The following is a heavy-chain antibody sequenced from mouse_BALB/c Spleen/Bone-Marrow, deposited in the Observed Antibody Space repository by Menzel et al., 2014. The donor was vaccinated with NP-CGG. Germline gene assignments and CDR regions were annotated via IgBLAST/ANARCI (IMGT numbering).Heavy chain of an antibody. CDR1: GYSITSGYG. J-gene: IGHJ2*01. D-gene: IGHD1-1*01. CDR2: IHYSGST. V-gene: IGHV3-1*02. CDR3: VRETTVVADFDY. Sequence: VQLKESGPDLVKPSQSLSLSCTVAGYSITSGYGWHLIRQLPGNKLEWMGYIHYSGSTNYNPSLQSRISITRDTSKNQFFLQLNSVTTEDTATYYCVRETTVVADFDYWGQGTTLTVSS.